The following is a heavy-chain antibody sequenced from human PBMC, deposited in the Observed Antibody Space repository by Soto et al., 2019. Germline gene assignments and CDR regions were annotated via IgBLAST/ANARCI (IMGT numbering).Heavy chain of an antibody. CDR3: AKLKYYASSGYLDY. Sequence: GGSLRLSCAASGFTFSSYGMSWVRQAPGKGLEWVSAISGSGGSTYYADSVKGRFTISRDNSKNTLYLQMNSLRAEDTAVYYCAKLKYYASSGYLDYWGQGTLVTVSS. CDR1: GFTFSSYG. V-gene: IGHV3-23*01. J-gene: IGHJ4*02. D-gene: IGHD3-22*01. CDR2: ISGSGGST.